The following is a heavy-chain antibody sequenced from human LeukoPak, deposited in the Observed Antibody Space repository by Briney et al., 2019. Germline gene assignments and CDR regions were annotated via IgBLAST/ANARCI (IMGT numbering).Heavy chain of an antibody. D-gene: IGHD3-10*01. Sequence: GGSLRLSCAASGFTFSSYSMNWVRQAPGKGLEWVSSISSSSSYIYYADSVKGRFTISRDNAKNSLYLQMNSLRAEDTAVYYCARELTMVRDRGAFDIWSQGTMVTVSS. CDR2: ISSSSSYI. J-gene: IGHJ3*02. CDR1: GFTFSSYS. V-gene: IGHV3-21*01. CDR3: ARELTMVRDRGAFDI.